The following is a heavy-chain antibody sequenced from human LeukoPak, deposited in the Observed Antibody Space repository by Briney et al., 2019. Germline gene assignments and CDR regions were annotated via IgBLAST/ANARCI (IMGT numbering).Heavy chain of an antibody. Sequence: PGGSLRLSCATSGFTFSTYTMSWVRQAPGKGLECVSAMSGSGGSTYYAHSVKGRFTISRDNSKNTLYLQMNSLRAEDTAVYYCARGVDFALVPPARSWFDPWGQGSLVTVPS. CDR2: MSGSGGST. D-gene: IGHD2-2*03. CDR3: ARGVDFALVPPARSWFDP. J-gene: IGHJ5*02. V-gene: IGHV3-23*01. CDR1: GFTFSTYT.